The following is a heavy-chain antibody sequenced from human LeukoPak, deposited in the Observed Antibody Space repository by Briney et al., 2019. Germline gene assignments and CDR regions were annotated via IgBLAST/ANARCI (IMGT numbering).Heavy chain of an antibody. CDR2: ISSSSSSYI. Sequence: GGFLRLSCAASGSTFNTYNMNWVRHAPGKGLWWVSSISSSSSSYIYYADSVKGPFTISRDNAKNSLYMQINSLRAEDTAVYYCAKESGMYDISGTSAFDICGEGTMVTVSS. CDR3: AKESGMYDISGTSAFDI. CDR1: GSTFNTYN. J-gene: IGHJ3*02. V-gene: IGHV3-21*01. D-gene: IGHD3-9*01.